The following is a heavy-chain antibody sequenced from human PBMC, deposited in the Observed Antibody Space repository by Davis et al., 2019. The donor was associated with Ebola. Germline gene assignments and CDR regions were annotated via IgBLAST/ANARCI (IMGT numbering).Heavy chain of an antibody. CDR3: TRESFYYDGSLGY. CDR2: INWNGGST. CDR1: GFTFSSYA. J-gene: IGHJ4*02. V-gene: IGHV3-20*04. D-gene: IGHD3-22*01. Sequence: GESLKISCSASGFTFSSYAMHWVRQAPGKGLEWVSGINWNGGSTGYADSVKGRFTISRDNAKNTLYLQMNSLRAEDTAVYYCTRESFYYDGSLGYWGQGTLVTVSS.